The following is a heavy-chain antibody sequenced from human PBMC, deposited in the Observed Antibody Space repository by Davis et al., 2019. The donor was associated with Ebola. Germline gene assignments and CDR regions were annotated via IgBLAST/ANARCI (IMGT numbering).Heavy chain of an antibody. Sequence: PGGSLRLSCAASGFTFSSYAMHWVRQAPGKGLEWVAVISYDGSNKYYADSVKGRFTISRDNSKNTLYLQMNSLRAEDTAVYYCARAGGSYHLGYGYWGQGTLVTVPS. CDR2: ISYDGSNK. J-gene: IGHJ4*02. V-gene: IGHV3-30-3*01. CDR1: GFTFSSYA. CDR3: ARAGGSYHLGYGY. D-gene: IGHD1-26*01.